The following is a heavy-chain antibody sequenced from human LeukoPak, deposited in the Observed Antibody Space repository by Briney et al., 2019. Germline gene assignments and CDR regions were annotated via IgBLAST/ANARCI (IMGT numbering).Heavy chain of an antibody. CDR2: ISSSSSYI. CDR1: GFTFSDYY. Sequence: PGGSLRLSCAASGFTFSDYYMNWVRQAPGKGLEWVSSISSSSSYIYYADSVKGRFTISRDNAKKSLYLQMNSLRVEDTAVYYCARSELGYNYYYMDVWGKGTTVTISS. D-gene: IGHD3-10*01. V-gene: IGHV3-21*01. J-gene: IGHJ6*03. CDR3: ARSELGYNYYYMDV.